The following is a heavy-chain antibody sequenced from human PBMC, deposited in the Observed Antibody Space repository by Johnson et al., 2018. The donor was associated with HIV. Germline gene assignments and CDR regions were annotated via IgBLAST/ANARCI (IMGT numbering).Heavy chain of an antibody. D-gene: IGHD6-19*01. CDR1: GFTVSSNY. CDR3: ARVHPEVAGNDAFDI. Sequence: VQLVESGGGLIQPGGSLRLSCAASGFTVSSNYMSWVRQPPGKGLEWVSVIYSGGNTYYADSVKGRFPISRDNSKNTLYLQMNSLRAEDTAVYYCARVHPEVAGNDAFDIWGQGTMVTVSS. V-gene: IGHV3-66*03. J-gene: IGHJ3*02. CDR2: IYSGGNT.